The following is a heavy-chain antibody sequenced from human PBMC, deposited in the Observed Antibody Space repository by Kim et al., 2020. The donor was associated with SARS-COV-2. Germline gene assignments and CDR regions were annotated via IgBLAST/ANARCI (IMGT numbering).Heavy chain of an antibody. J-gene: IGHJ6*02. V-gene: IGHV3-48*02. Sequence: GGSLRLSCAASGFTFSSYSMNWVRQAPGKGLEWVSYISSSSSTIYYADSVKGRFTISRDNAKNSLYLQMNSLRDEDTAVYYCAREYPDDYIYINYYGMDVWGQGTTVTVSS. CDR3: AREYPDDYIYINYYGMDV. CDR2: ISSSSSTI. D-gene: IGHD4-4*01. CDR1: GFTFSSYS.